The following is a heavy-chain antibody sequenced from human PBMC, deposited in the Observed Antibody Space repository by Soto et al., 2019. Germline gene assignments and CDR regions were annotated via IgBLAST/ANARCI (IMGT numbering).Heavy chain of an antibody. D-gene: IGHD3-10*01. CDR1: GFTFSNYG. CDR2: ISYDGTNE. Sequence: QVQLVESGGGVVQPGRSLRLSCAASGFTFSNYGMHWVRQAPGKGLEWVAAISYDGTNEYYADSVKGRFTISRDDTENTLFVQMNSLRAEDTAVYYCAKDLEPFGGPFASDIWGQGTRVTVSS. J-gene: IGHJ3*02. CDR3: AKDLEPFGGPFASDI. V-gene: IGHV3-30*18.